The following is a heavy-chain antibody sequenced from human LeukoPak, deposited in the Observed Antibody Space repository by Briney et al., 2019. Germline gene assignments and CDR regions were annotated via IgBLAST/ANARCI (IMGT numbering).Heavy chain of an antibody. CDR1: GFWFSNYG. J-gene: IGHJ4*02. Sequence: GGSLRLSCAASGFWFSNYGMNWVRQAPGKGLEWVSVISANGDDTYYADSVKGRFSISRDNSKNILYLQVNSLRAEDTAVYYCAKRDWPYYFDYWGQGTLVTVSS. V-gene: IGHV3-23*01. CDR2: ISANGDDT. CDR3: AKRDWPYYFDY. D-gene: IGHD3/OR15-3a*01.